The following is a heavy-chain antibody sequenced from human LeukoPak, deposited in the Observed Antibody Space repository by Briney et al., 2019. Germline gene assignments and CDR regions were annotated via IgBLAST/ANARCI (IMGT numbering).Heavy chain of an antibody. J-gene: IGHJ3*02. CDR1: GYTFTGYY. CDR3: ARDWRNYDFWSGYLEDAFDI. CDR2: INPNSGGT. V-gene: IGHV1-2*02. D-gene: IGHD3-3*01. Sequence: ASVKVSCKASGYTFTGYYMHWERQAPGQGLEWMGWINPNSGGTNYAQKFQGRVTMTRDTSISTAYMELSRLRSDDTAVYYCARDWRNYDFWSGYLEDAFDIWGQGTMVTVSS.